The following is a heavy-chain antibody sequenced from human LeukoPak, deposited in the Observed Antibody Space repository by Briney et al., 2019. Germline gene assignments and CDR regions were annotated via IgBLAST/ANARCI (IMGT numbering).Heavy chain of an antibody. D-gene: IGHD3-16*01. CDR3: ARGPDPVSYYFDY. Sequence: SETLSLTCAVSGDSISNNDWWSWVRQPPGKGLEWIGEIFHSGNTNYNPSLKSRVSMSVDKSKNQFSLNLISVTAADTAVYYCARGPDPVSYYFDYWGQGTLVTVSS. J-gene: IGHJ4*02. CDR2: IFHSGNT. V-gene: IGHV4-4*02. CDR1: GDSISNNDW.